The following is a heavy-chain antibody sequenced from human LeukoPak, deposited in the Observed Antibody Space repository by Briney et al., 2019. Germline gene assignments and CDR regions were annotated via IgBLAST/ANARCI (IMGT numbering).Heavy chain of an antibody. V-gene: IGHV3-23*01. CDR1: GFTFSSYA. Sequence: GGSLRLSCAASGFTFSSYAMDWVRQAPGKGLEWVSSISATGGSTYYAASVKGRFTLSRDNSKSTLYLQMNSLRAEDTAVYYCAKILLVNSPIGYWGQGTLVIVSS. D-gene: IGHD3-9*01. CDR2: ISATGGST. CDR3: AKILLVNSPIGY. J-gene: IGHJ4*02.